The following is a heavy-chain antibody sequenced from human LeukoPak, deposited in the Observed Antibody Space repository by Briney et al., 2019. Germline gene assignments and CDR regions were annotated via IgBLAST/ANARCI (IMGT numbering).Heavy chain of an antibody. CDR2: IYYSGST. J-gene: IGHJ4*02. CDR3: ATGRRYCSGGSSVPFDY. V-gene: IGHV4-39*07. D-gene: IGHD2-15*01. CDR1: GGSISSSSYY. Sequence: SETLSLTCTVSGGSISSSSYYWGWIRQPPGKGLEWIGSIYYSGSTYYNPSLKSRVTISVDTSKNQFSLKLSSVTAADTAVYYCATGRRYCSGGSSVPFDYWGQGTLVAVSS.